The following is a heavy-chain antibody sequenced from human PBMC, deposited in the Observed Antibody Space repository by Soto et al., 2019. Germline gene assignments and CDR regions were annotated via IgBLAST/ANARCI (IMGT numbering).Heavy chain of an antibody. CDR1: GGSVSSGSYY. CDR3: ARFSPGGESKTPDYYGMDV. J-gene: IGHJ6*02. V-gene: IGHV4-61*01. CDR2: IYYSGST. D-gene: IGHD2-21*01. Sequence: SETLSLTCTVSGGSVSSGSYYWSWIRQPPGKGLEWIGYIYYSGSTNYNPSLKSRVTMSVDTSKNQFSLKLSSVTAADTAVYYCARFSPGGESKTPDYYGMDVWGQGTTVTVSS.